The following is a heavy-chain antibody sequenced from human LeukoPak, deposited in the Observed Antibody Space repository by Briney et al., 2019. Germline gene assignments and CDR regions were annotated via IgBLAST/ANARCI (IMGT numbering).Heavy chain of an antibody. J-gene: IGHJ4*02. V-gene: IGHV4-39*07. CDR2: IYYSGST. D-gene: IGHD3-22*01. CDR3: ARVVRNYYDSSGQNYFDY. CDR1: GGSFSSYY. Sequence: SETLSLTCAVYGGSFSSYYWGWIRQPPGKGLEWIGSIYYSGSTYYNPSLKSRVTISVDTSKNQFSLKLSSVTAADTAVYYCARVVRNYYDSSGQNYFDYWGQGTLVTVSS.